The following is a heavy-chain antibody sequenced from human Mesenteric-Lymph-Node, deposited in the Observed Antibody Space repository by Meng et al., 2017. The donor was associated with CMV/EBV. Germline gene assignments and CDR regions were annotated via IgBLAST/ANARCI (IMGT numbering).Heavy chain of an antibody. CDR1: GYTFTSYG. J-gene: IGHJ4*02. V-gene: IGHV1-18*01. Sequence: ASGYTFTSYGISWVRQAPGQGLEWMGWISAYNGNTNYAQKLQGRVTMTTDTSTSTAYMELRSLRSDDTAVYYCARDRYSSSWSTFDYWGQGTLVTVSS. D-gene: IGHD6-13*01. CDR2: ISAYNGNT. CDR3: ARDRYSSSWSTFDY.